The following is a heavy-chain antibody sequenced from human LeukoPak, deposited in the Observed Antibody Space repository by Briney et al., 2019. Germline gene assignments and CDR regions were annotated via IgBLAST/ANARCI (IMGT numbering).Heavy chain of an antibody. CDR3: ARGVRGYCSGGSCHPGGY. D-gene: IGHD2-15*01. CDR2: INPNSGGT. J-gene: IGHJ4*02. V-gene: IGHV1-2*02. Sequence: GASVKVSCKASGYTFTGYYMHWVRQAPGQGLEWMGWINPNSGGTNYAQKFQGRVTMTRDTSISTAYMELSRLRSDDTAVYYCARGVRGYCSGGSCHPGGYWGQGTLVTVSS. CDR1: GYTFTGYY.